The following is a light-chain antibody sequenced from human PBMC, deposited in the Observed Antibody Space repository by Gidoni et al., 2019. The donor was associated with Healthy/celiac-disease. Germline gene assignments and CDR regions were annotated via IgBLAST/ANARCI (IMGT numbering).Light chain of an antibody. CDR3: QQYGSF. CDR1: QSVSSTY. Sequence: DIVLTQSPGTLSLSPGDRATLSCRASQSVSSTYLAWYQQKPGQAPRLLIYGTSSRATGIPDRFSGSGSVTDFTLTISRLEPEDFAVYYCQQYGSFFGGGTKVEIK. V-gene: IGKV3-20*01. CDR2: GTS. J-gene: IGKJ4*01.